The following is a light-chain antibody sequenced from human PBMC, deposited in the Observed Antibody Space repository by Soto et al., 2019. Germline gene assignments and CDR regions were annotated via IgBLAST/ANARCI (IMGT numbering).Light chain of an antibody. CDR1: EGVSNS. V-gene: IGKV1-17*03. J-gene: IGKJ4*01. Sequence: DIQMTQSPSALSASVGERATITCRASEGVSNSLGWFQQKPGKVPTRLISAASSLQNGVPSRFSASGSGSDFTLTISRLQPEDSATYYCLQHNSYPLTFGGGTKVEI. CDR2: AAS. CDR3: LQHNSYPLT.